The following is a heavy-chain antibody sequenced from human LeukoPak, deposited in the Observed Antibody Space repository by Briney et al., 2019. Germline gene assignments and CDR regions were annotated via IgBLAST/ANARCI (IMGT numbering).Heavy chain of an antibody. V-gene: IGHV3-66*01. CDR3: ATGEVINY. Sequence: GGSLLHSCSASGYTLSINHMICVRQAPGKGLEWVSVIYSGGSTYYADSVKGRFTISRDNSKNTLYLQMNSLRAEDRAGCYCATGEVINYWGQGTLVTVSS. D-gene: IGHD2-21*01. CDR1: GYTLSINH. CDR2: IYSGGST. J-gene: IGHJ4*02.